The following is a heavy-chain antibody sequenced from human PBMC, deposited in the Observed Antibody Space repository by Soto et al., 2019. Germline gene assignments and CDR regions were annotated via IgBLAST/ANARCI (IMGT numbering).Heavy chain of an antibody. CDR1: GYTFTGYY. CDR3: ARGRHPGYSYCYRGLKLGYYFDY. J-gene: IGHJ4*02. CDR2: INPNSGGT. Sequence: ASVKVSCKASGYTFTGYYMHWVRQAPGQGLEWMGWINPNSGGTNYAQKFQGWVTMTRDTSISTAYMELSRLRSDDTAVYYCARGRHPGYSYCYRGLKLGYYFDYWGQGALVTVSS. V-gene: IGHV1-2*04. D-gene: IGHD5-18*01.